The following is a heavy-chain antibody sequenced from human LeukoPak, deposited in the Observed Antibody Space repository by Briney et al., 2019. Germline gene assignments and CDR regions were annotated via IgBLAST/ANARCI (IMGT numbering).Heavy chain of an antibody. J-gene: IGHJ4*02. CDR3: ARVLSIAVTLPHY. V-gene: IGHV1-2*06. D-gene: IGHD6-19*01. Sequence: ASVKVSCKASGYTFTRYYMHWVRQAPGQGLEWRGRINPNSGGTNYAQKFQGRVTMTRDTSISTAYMELSRLRSDDTAVYYCARVLSIAVTLPHYWGQGTLVTVSS. CDR2: INPNSGGT. CDR1: GYTFTRYY.